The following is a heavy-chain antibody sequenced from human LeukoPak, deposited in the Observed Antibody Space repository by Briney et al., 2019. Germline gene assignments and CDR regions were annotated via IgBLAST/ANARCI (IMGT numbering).Heavy chain of an antibody. V-gene: IGHV1-2*02. CDR1: GYTFTGYY. CDR2: INPNSGGT. J-gene: IGHJ4*02. CDR3: ARGWFGEPPDY. Sequence: ASVKVSCKASGYTFTGYYMHWVRQAPGQGLEWMGWINPNSGGTNYAQKFQARVTLTRDTSISAGFMELSRLRSDDTAIYYCARGWFGEPPDYWGQGTLVTVSS. D-gene: IGHD3-10*01.